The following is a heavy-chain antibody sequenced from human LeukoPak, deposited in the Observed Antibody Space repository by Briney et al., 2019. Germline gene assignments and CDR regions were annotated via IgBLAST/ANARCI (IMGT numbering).Heavy chain of an antibody. Sequence: GASVKVSCKASGYTFTGYYMHWVRQAPGQGLEWMGWINPNSGGTNYAQKLQGRVTMTRDTSISTAYMELSRLRSDDTAVYYCARDRYCSSTSCPRYWFDPWGQGTLVTVSS. V-gene: IGHV1-2*02. CDR2: INPNSGGT. J-gene: IGHJ5*02. D-gene: IGHD2-2*01. CDR3: ARDRYCSSTSCPRYWFDP. CDR1: GYTFTGYY.